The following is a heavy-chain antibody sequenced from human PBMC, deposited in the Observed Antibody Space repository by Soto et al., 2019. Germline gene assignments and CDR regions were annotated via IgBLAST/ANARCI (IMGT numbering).Heavy chain of an antibody. Sequence: AGGSLRLSCAASGFRFSRHGMTWVRQAPGKGLEWVSSISGGGDSTYYADSVKGRFTISRDNSKNTLYLQMNGLRAEDTALYYCAKSAGVWGAYYSDSWGQGTLVTVSS. V-gene: IGHV3-23*01. CDR3: AKSAGVWGAYYSDS. D-gene: IGHD3-16*01. CDR1: GFRFSRHG. J-gene: IGHJ4*02. CDR2: ISGGGDST.